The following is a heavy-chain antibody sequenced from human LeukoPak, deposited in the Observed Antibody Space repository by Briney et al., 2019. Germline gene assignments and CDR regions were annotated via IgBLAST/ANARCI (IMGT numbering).Heavy chain of an antibody. J-gene: IGHJ5*02. CDR3: ARTDLVVVPAGGGGERSSWFDP. CDR1: GGSFSSYY. D-gene: IGHD2-2*01. V-gene: IGHV4-34*01. Sequence: SETLSLTCAVYGGSFSSYYWSWIRQPPGKGLEWIGEINHSGSTNYNPSLKSRVTISVDTSKSQFSLKLSSVTAADTAGYYCARTDLVVVPAGGGGERSSWFDPWGQGTMVTVSS. CDR2: INHSGST.